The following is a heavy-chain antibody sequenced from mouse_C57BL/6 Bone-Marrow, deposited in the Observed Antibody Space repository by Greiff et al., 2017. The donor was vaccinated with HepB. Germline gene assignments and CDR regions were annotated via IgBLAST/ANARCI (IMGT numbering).Heavy chain of an antibody. CDR3: TRERIGYYSNYCFAY. V-gene: IGHV1-15*01. D-gene: IGHD2-5*01. J-gene: IGHJ3*01. CDR2: IDPETGGT. Sequence: QVQLQQSGAELVRPGASVTLSCKASGYTFTDYEMHWVKQTPVHGLEWIGAIDPETGGTAYNQKFKGKAILTADKSSSTAYMELRSLTSEDSAVYYCTRERIGYYSNYCFAYWGQGTLVTVSA. CDR1: GYTFTDYE.